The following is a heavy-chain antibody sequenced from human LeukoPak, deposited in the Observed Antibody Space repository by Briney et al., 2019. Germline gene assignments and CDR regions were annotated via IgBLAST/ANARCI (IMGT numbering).Heavy chain of an antibody. CDR3: ARSNDYGDTDY. CDR2: IYYSGST. V-gene: IGHV4-59*02. Sequence: GSLRLSCAASGFTVSSNYMSWIRQPPGKGLEWIGYIYYSGSTNYNPSLKSRVTISVDTSKNQISLKLSSVTAADTAVYYCARSNDYGDTDYWGQGTLVTVSS. J-gene: IGHJ4*02. D-gene: IGHD4-17*01. CDR1: GFTVSSNY.